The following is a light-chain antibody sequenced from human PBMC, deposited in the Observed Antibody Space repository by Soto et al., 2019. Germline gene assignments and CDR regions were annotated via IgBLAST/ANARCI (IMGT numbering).Light chain of an antibody. Sequence: EIVLTQSPATLSLSPGERATLSCRASQSVSSYLAWYQQKPGQAPRLLIYDASNRATGIPARFSGSGSGTEFPLTHSRLKPGSFAVYYCQQRSNWPPTFGPGTKVDIK. CDR2: DAS. V-gene: IGKV3-11*01. CDR1: QSVSSY. J-gene: IGKJ3*01. CDR3: QQRSNWPPT.